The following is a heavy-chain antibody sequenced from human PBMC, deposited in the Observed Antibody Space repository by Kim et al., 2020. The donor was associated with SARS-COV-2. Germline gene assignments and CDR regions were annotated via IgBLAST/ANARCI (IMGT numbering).Heavy chain of an antibody. CDR3: ARDRGLDYGDYENYYYGMDV. CDR2: IYYSGST. D-gene: IGHD4-17*01. Sequence: SETLSLTCTVSGGSISSYYWSWIRQPPGKGLEWIGYIYYSGSTNYNPSLKSRVTISVETSKNQFSLKLSSVTAADTAVYYCARDRGLDYGDYENYYYGMDVWGQGTTVTVSS. CDR1: GGSISSYY. V-gene: IGHV4-59*13. J-gene: IGHJ6*02.